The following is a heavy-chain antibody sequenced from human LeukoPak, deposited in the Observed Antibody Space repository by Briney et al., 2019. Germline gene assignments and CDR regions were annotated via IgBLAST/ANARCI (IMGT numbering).Heavy chain of an antibody. Sequence: GGSLRLSCAASGFTLSSYNMNWVRQAPGKGLEWVSSISSDSYIYYADSVKGRFTISRDNAKNSLYLQMNSLRAEDTAVYYCARGSPYYYDSSGYYQAYDYWGQGTLVTVSS. J-gene: IGHJ4*02. D-gene: IGHD3-22*01. CDR2: ISSDSYI. CDR3: ARGSPYYYDSSGYYQAYDY. V-gene: IGHV3-21*01. CDR1: GFTLSSYN.